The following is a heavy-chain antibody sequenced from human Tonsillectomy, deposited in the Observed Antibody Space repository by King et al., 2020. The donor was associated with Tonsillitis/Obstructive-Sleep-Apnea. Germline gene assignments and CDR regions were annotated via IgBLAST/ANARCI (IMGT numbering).Heavy chain of an antibody. D-gene: IGHD5-18*01. V-gene: IGHV3-30*03. J-gene: IGHJ4*02. Sequence: VQLVESGGGVVQPGRSLRLSCAASGFTFSSYGMHWVRQAPGKGLEWVAVISYDGSNKYYADSVKGRFTISRDNSKNTLYLQMNSLRAEDTAVYYCAGGYTFDYWGQGTLVTLSS. CDR3: AGGYTFDY. CDR2: ISYDGSNK. CDR1: GFTFSSYG.